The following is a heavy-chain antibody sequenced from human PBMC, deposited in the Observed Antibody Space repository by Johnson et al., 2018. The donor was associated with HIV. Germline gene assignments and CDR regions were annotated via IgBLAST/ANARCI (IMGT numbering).Heavy chain of an antibody. Sequence: QVQLVESGGGLVKPGGSLRVSCAASGFTFSSYVMSWVRQAPGKGLEWVAVISYDGSNKYYADSVKGRFTISRDNSKNTLYLQMNSLRAEDTAVYYCAREGEVGRAFDIWGQGTMVTVSS. CDR3: AREGEVGRAFDI. D-gene: IGHD3-16*01. J-gene: IGHJ3*02. CDR2: ISYDGSNK. V-gene: IGHV3-30*03. CDR1: GFTFSSYV.